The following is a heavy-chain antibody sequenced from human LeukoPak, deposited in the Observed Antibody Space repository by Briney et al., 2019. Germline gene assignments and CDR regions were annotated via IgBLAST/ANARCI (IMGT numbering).Heavy chain of an antibody. CDR2: ISAYNGNT. Sequence: ASVKVSCKASGYTFTSYGISWVRQAPGQGLEWMGWISAYNGNTNYAQKLQGRVTMTTDTSTSTAYVELRSLRSDDTAVYYCARAPYYYGSGSYYADYWGQGTLVTVSS. V-gene: IGHV1-18*01. D-gene: IGHD3-10*01. CDR3: ARAPYYYGSGSYYADY. J-gene: IGHJ4*02. CDR1: GYTFTSYG.